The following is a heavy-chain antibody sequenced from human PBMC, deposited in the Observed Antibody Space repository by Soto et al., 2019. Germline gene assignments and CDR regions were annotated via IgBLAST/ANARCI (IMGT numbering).Heavy chain of an antibody. CDR1: GGTFSSYA. Sequence: QVQLVQSGAEVKKPGSSVKVSCKASGGTFSSYAISWVRQAPGQGLEWMGGIIPIFGTANYAQKFQGRVTISADDSTSTAYMELSSLRSEDTAVYYCARLQPYCSGGSCYSWGQGTLVTVSS. CDR3: ARLQPYCSGGSCYS. V-gene: IGHV1-69*12. J-gene: IGHJ4*02. CDR2: IIPIFGTA. D-gene: IGHD2-15*01.